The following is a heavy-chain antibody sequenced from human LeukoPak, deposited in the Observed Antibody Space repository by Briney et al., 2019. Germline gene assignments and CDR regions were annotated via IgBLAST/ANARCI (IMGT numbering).Heavy chain of an antibody. V-gene: IGHV3-23*01. CDR1: GFNFNYFA. Sequence: GGSLRLSCSASGFNFNYFAMSWVRQAPGKRLEWVSTIGDSGSGGYYADSVRGRFTISRDNSKNMVYLQMHSLRVDDSAVYYCSRIKYGGNSGYHFDYWGQGTLVTVSS. D-gene: IGHD4-23*01. J-gene: IGHJ4*02. CDR2: IGDSGSGG. CDR3: SRIKYGGNSGYHFDY.